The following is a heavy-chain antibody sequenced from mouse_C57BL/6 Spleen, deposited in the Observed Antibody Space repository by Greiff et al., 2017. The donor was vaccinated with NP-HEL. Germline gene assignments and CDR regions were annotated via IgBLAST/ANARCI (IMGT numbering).Heavy chain of an antibody. CDR3: ARNQGDYDGFDY. Sequence: QVQLQQPGTELVKPGASVKLSCKASGYTFTSYWMHWVKQRPGQGLEWIGNINPSNGGTNYNEKFKSKATLTVDKSSSTAYMQLSSLTSEDSAVYDCARNQGDYDGFDYWGQGTTLTVSS. D-gene: IGHD2-4*01. V-gene: IGHV1-53*01. CDR2: INPSNGGT. CDR1: GYTFTSYW. J-gene: IGHJ2*01.